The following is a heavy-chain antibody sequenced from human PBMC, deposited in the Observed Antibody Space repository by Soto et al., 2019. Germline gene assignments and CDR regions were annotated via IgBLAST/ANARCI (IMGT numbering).Heavy chain of an antibody. CDR1: GFTFDDNA. J-gene: IGHJ4*02. CDR2: INWKSDI. D-gene: IGHD3-16*01. Sequence: GGSLRLSCAVSGFTFDDNAMHWVRQAPEKGLEWVSGINWKSDIGYADSVRGRFTISRDNAENSLYLQMNSLRAEDTALYYCAISQDRGGRTTFIYWGQGTQVTVSS. V-gene: IGHV3-9*01. CDR3: AISQDRGGRTTFIY.